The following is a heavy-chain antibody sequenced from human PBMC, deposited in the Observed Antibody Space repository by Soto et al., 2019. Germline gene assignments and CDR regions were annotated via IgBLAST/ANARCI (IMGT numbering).Heavy chain of an antibody. Sequence: GGSLRLSCAASGFTFSSYWMHWVRQAPGRGLVWVSHINSDGSTTTYADSVEGRFTISRDNAKNTLYLQMNSLRAEDTAVYYCAKSVYNWNDGFFDYWGQGTLVTVSS. CDR2: INSDGSTT. D-gene: IGHD1-1*01. CDR3: AKSVYNWNDGFFDY. V-gene: IGHV3-74*01. J-gene: IGHJ4*02. CDR1: GFTFSSYW.